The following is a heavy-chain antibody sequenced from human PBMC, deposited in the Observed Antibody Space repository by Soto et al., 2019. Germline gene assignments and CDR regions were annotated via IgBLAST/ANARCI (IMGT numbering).Heavy chain of an antibody. J-gene: IGHJ5*02. CDR1: GFTFSSYA. V-gene: IGHV3-23*01. CDR2: LSGSGDNT. D-gene: IGHD3-3*01. CDR3: AKSNDFLSGDPSSGFDP. Sequence: EVQLLESGGGLVQPGGSLRLSCAASGFTFSSYAMSWVRQGPGKGLVWVSSLSGSGDNTYYTDSVKGRFTVSRDNSKNTLYLQMNSLRAEDTAVYYCAKSNDFLSGDPSSGFDPWGQGTLVTVSS.